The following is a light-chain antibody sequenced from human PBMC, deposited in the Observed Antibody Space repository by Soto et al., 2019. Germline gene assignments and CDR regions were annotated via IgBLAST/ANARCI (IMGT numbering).Light chain of an antibody. V-gene: IGKV3-15*01. CDR1: QSVSNN. CDR2: GAS. Sequence: EIVMTQSPATLSVSPGERATLSCRASQSVSNNLAWYQQKAGQAPRLLFYGASTRATSIPARFSGSGSGTEFTLTISSLQSEDFAVYYCQQYNNWPPWTFGHGTKVEIK. CDR3: QQYNNWPPWT. J-gene: IGKJ1*01.